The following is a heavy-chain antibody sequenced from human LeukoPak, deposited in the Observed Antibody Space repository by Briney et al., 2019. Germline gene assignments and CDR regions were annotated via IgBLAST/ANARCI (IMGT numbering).Heavy chain of an antibody. Sequence: PGGSLRLSCAASGFTFSSYWMTWVRQAPGKGLEWVANIKQDGSEKYYVDSVKGRFTISRDNARNSLYLQMNSLRAEDMAVYYCATYNLAASREFDYWGQGTLVTVSS. CDR1: GFTFSSYW. CDR2: IKQDGSEK. CDR3: ATYNLAASREFDY. V-gene: IGHV3-7*01. J-gene: IGHJ4*02. D-gene: IGHD6-13*01.